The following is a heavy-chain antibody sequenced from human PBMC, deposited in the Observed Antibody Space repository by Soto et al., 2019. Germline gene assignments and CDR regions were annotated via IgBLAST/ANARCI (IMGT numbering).Heavy chain of an antibody. CDR3: ARWMVGAGTTMGFDP. CDR1: GYTFTSYD. J-gene: IGHJ5*02. Sequence: GASVKVSCKASGYTFTSYDINWVRQATGQGLEWMGWMNPNSGNTGYAQKFQGRVTMTRNTSISTAYMELSSLRSEDTAAYYCARWMVGAGTTMGFDPWGQGTLVTVSS. V-gene: IGHV1-8*01. D-gene: IGHD1-7*01. CDR2: MNPNSGNT.